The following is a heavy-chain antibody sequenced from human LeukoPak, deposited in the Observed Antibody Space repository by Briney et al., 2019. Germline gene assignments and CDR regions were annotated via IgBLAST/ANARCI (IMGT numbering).Heavy chain of an antibody. Sequence: PGGSLRLSCAASGFTFDDYAMHWVRQAPGKGLEWVSGISWNSGSIGYADSVKGRFTISRDNAKNSLYLQMNSLRAEDTALYYCAKDGGGYCTNGVCLGGMDVWGQGTTVTVSS. CDR2: ISWNSGSI. CDR1: GFTFDDYA. J-gene: IGHJ6*02. CDR3: AKDGGGYCTNGVCLGGMDV. V-gene: IGHV3-9*01. D-gene: IGHD2-8*01.